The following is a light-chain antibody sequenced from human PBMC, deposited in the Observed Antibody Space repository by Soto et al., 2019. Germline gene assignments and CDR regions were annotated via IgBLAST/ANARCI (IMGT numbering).Light chain of an antibody. V-gene: IGLV2-14*01. Sequence: QSALTQPASVSGSPGQSITISCTGTSSDVGGYNYVSWYQQHPDKAPKLIISEVNNRPSGVSNRFSGSKSGNTAYLTISGLQAEDEAEYFCVSFTTNSTYVFGAGTKLTVL. CDR2: EVN. CDR1: SSDVGGYNY. CDR3: VSFTTNSTYV. J-gene: IGLJ1*01.